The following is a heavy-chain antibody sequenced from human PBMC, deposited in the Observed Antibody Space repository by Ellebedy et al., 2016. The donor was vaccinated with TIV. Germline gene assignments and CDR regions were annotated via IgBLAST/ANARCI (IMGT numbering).Heavy chain of an antibody. D-gene: IGHD1-14*01. CDR2: INRHGGAT. CDR3: ARDAYGGNSFDP. V-gene: IGHV1-2*02. CDR1: GYTFSDYY. J-gene: IGHJ5*02. Sequence: AASLKVSCKASGYTFSDYYIHWARQAPGQGLEWMGWINRHGGATRYPPKFHGRVTMTRDTSTSTAYMELSRLTSDDTAVYYCARDAYGGNSFDPWGQGTLVNVSS.